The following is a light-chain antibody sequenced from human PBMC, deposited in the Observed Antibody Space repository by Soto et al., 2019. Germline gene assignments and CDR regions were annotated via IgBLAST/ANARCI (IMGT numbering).Light chain of an antibody. CDR2: DAS. J-gene: IGKJ2*01. Sequence: DIQMTQSPSSLSASVGDRVTITCQASHDITNYLNWYQQRPGKAPKLLIYDASNLETGVPSRFSGSGSGTYFTFTISSLQPEDIATYYCQHYDNLPPYTFGQGTKLEIK. CDR1: HDITNY. V-gene: IGKV1-33*01. CDR3: QHYDNLPPYT.